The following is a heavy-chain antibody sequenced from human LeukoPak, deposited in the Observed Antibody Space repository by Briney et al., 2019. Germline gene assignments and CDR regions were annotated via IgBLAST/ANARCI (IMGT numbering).Heavy chain of an antibody. Sequence: ASVKVSCKASGYNFNTYVIHWVRQAPGQRLEWMGRINAGNGDTKYSQKFQGRVTITRDTSASTAYMEVSSLRSEDTAVYYCATVGAVGVYPDYWGQGTLVTVSS. V-gene: IGHV1-3*01. J-gene: IGHJ4*02. D-gene: IGHD2-8*02. CDR3: ATVGAVGVYPDY. CDR1: GYNFNTYV. CDR2: INAGNGDT.